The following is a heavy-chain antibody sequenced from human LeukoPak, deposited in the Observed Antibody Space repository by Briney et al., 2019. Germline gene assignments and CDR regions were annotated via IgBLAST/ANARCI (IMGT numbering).Heavy chain of an antibody. CDR2: INTDTGNP. Sequence: ASVKVSCKASGYTFTSYAMNWVRQAPGQGLEWMGWINTDTGNPTYAQGFTGRFVFSLDTSVSTAYLQISSLKAEDTAVYYCARFTMIRGVIIGVYWGQGTLVTVSS. V-gene: IGHV7-4-1*02. CDR3: ARFTMIRGVIIGVY. J-gene: IGHJ4*02. CDR1: GYTFTSYA. D-gene: IGHD3-10*01.